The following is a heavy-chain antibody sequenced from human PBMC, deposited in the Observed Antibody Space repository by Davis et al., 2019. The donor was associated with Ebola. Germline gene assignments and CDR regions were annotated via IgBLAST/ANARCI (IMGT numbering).Heavy chain of an antibody. J-gene: IGHJ6*04. CDR2: IYYSGST. V-gene: IGHV4-59*12. CDR1: GGSISSYY. D-gene: IGHD3-22*01. CDR3: ARGEDYYKIGNV. Sequence: SETLSLTCTVSGGSISSYYWSWIRQPPGKGLEWIGYIYYSGSTNYNPSLKSRVTMSVDTSNNQVSLKVRSVTAADTAVYYCARGEDYYKIGNVWGKGTTVTVSS.